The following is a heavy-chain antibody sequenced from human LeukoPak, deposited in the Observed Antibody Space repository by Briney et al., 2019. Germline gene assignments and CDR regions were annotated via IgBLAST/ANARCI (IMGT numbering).Heavy chain of an antibody. J-gene: IGHJ4*02. CDR2: TGSSSSYI. V-gene: IGHV3-21*01. Sequence: GGSLRLSCAASGFTFSSYSMNWVRQAPGKGLEWVSSTGSSSSYIYYADSVKGRFTISRDNAKNSLYLQMNSLRAEDTAVYYCARDYYGSGSYDRFDYWGQGTLVTVSS. D-gene: IGHD3-10*01. CDR1: GFTFSSYS. CDR3: ARDYYGSGSYDRFDY.